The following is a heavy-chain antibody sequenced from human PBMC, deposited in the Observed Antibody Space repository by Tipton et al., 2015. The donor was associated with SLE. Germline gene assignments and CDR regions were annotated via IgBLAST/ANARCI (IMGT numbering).Heavy chain of an antibody. J-gene: IGHJ4*02. D-gene: IGHD2-15*01. Sequence: TLSLTCTVSGGSISTSSYYWGWIRQPPGKGLEWIGSLYYRGSTYYNPSLESRVAISVDTSKNHFSLKLNSVTAADTAVYYCARGSVVADDFWGQGILVTVSS. CDR2: LYYRGST. CDR3: ARGSVVADDF. CDR1: GGSISTSSYY. V-gene: IGHV4-39*07.